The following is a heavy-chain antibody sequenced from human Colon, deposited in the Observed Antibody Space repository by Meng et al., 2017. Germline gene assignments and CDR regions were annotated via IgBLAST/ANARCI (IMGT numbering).Heavy chain of an antibody. D-gene: IGHD3-10*01. CDR1: GGSITNTRYY. J-gene: IGHJ4*02. CDR3: VREFTYGSGSLLPRYFDH. Sequence: SETLSPTCTVSGGSITNTRYYWGWIRQPPGKQLEWIGTIYYSGTTYYNPSLKSRLTMSIDTSKNQFSLRLSSVTAADTAVYSCVREFTYGSGSLLPRYFDHWGQGTLVTVSS. CDR2: IYYSGTT. V-gene: IGHV4-39*07.